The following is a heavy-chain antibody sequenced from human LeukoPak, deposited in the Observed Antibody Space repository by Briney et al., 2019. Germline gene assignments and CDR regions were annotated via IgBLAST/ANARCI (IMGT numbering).Heavy chain of an antibody. V-gene: IGHV1-18*01. CDR2: ISVDNGKT. CDR3: ARVDCSGDSCYSAGY. Sequence: GASVTLSCKASGYTFFYYGVTWVRHCPGQGLGWVGWISVDNGKTNYAQKLQGRVTLTTDISTSTAYMELRSLRSDDTAVYYCARVDCSGDSCYSAGYWGQGTLVTVSS. CDR1: GYTFFYYG. D-gene: IGHD2-15*01. J-gene: IGHJ4*02.